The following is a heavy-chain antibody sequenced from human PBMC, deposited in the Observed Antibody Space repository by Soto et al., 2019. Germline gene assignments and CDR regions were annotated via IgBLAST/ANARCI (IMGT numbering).Heavy chain of an antibody. J-gene: IGHJ4*02. D-gene: IGHD3-10*01. V-gene: IGHV3-72*01. CDR3: SRDVTASGTYEVDY. CDR2: SRNKANSYTT. CDR1: GFSLSDHY. Sequence: EVQLVESGGGLVQPGGSLRLSCTASGFSLSDHYVDWVRQAPGKGLEWVGRSRNKANSYTTEYAASVRGRFTISRDDSRNSLYLQMDSLKTEDTAVYYCSRDVTASGTYEVDYWGQGTLVTVSS.